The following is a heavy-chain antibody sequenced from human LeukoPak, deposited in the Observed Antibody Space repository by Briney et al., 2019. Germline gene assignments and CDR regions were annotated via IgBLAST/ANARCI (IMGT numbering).Heavy chain of an antibody. CDR3: ARDRPDQPNDY. V-gene: IGHV1-69*06. CDR1: GGTFSSYA. J-gene: IGHJ4*02. Sequence: GASVKVSCKASGGTFSSYAISWVRQAPGQGLEWMGGIIPIFGTANYARKFQGRVTITADKSTSTAYMELSSLRSEDTAVYYCARDRPDQPNDYWGQGTLVTVSS. CDR2: IIPIFGTA.